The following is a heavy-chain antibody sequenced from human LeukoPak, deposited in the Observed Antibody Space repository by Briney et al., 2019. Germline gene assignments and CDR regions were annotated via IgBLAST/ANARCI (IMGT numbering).Heavy chain of an antibody. D-gene: IGHD2/OR15-2a*01. Sequence: ASVKVSCKVSGYTLTELSMHWVRQAPGKGLEWMGGFDPEDGETIYAQKFQGRVTMTEDTSTDTAYMGLSSLRSEDTAVYYCATHTTLNRALDYWGQGTLVTVSS. CDR3: ATHTTLNRALDY. V-gene: IGHV1-24*01. CDR2: FDPEDGET. CDR1: GYTLTELS. J-gene: IGHJ4*02.